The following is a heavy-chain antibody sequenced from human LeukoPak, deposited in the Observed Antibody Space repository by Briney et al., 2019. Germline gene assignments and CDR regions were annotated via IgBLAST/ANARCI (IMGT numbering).Heavy chain of an antibody. V-gene: IGHV1-46*01. CDR1: GYTFTSYY. Sequence: ASVKVSCKASGYTFTSYYMHWVRQAPGQGLEWMGIINPSGGSTSYAQKFQGRVTMTRNTSISTAYMELSSLRSEDTAVYYCARNGYSSGWSSYWGQGTLVTVSS. D-gene: IGHD6-19*01. J-gene: IGHJ4*02. CDR3: ARNGYSSGWSSY. CDR2: INPSGGST.